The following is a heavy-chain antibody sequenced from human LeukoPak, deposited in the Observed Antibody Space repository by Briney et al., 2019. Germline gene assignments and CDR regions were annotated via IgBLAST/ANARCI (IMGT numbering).Heavy chain of an antibody. CDR1: GFTFSSYA. V-gene: IGHV3-23*01. CDR2: ISGSGGTI. CDR3: AKLGPVTGTRAQDY. Sequence: GGSLRLSCAASGFTFSSYAMNWVRQAPGKGLEWVSVISGSGGTIYYADSVKGRFTISRDNSKNTLYLQMNSLRAEDTAVYFCAKLGPVTGTRAQDYWGQGTLVTVSS. D-gene: IGHD6-19*01. J-gene: IGHJ4*02.